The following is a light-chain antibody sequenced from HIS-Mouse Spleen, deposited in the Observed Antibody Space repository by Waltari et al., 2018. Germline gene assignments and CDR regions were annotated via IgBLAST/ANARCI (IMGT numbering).Light chain of an antibody. Sequence: QSALTQPASVSGSPGQSITISCTGTSSDVGGHNYAPWYQQHPGKAPKLMIYDLSNRPSGVSNRFSGSKSGNTASLTISGLQAEDEADYYCSSYTSSSFNVVFGGGTKLTVL. CDR3: SSYTSSSFNVV. CDR2: DLS. V-gene: IGLV2-14*03. CDR1: SSDVGGHNY. J-gene: IGLJ2*01.